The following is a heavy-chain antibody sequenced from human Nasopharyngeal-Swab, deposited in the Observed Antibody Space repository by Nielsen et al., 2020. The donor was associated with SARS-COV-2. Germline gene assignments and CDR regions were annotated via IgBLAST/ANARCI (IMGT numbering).Heavy chain of an antibody. CDR3: AKGWGGSYVDAFDI. CDR1: GFTFSSYW. V-gene: IGHV3-30*02. D-gene: IGHD1-26*01. J-gene: IGHJ3*02. Sequence: GESLKISCAASGFTFSSYWMSWVRQAPGKGLEWVAVIWYDGSNKYYADSVKGRFTISRDNSKNTLYLQMNSLRAEDTAVYYCAKGWGGSYVDAFDIWGQGTMVTVSS. CDR2: IWYDGSNK.